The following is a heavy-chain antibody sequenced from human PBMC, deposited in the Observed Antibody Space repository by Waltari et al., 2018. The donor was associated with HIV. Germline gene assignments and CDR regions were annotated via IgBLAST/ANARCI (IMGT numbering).Heavy chain of an antibody. J-gene: IGHJ4*02. D-gene: IGHD3-16*01. CDR3: ATYIILATGTHFDS. Sequence: QVHLQQCCPGLLKPWETLSRSCAVYRPSFSDNTWTWIRQTPGKGLEWIGEINDGGSTNYNPSLGRRFTMSVDRSKNQFSLKLKSVTAADTAVYYCATYIILATGTHFDSWGQGTQVIVST. CDR2: INDGGST. V-gene: IGHV4-34*02. CDR1: RPSFSDNT.